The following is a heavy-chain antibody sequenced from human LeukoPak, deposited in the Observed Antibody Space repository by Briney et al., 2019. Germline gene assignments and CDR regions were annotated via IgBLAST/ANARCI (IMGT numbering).Heavy chain of an antibody. V-gene: IGHV3-74*01. D-gene: IGHD6-13*01. CDR1: GFTFSTYW. CDR3: ARSVLYSSTSFPDY. Sequence: GGSLRLSCAASGFTFSTYWMHWVRQAPGKGLVWVSRINTDGSITNYADSVKGRFTISRDNAKNTLYLQMASLRVEDTAVYYCARSVLYSSTSFPDYWGQGTLVTVSS. J-gene: IGHJ4*02. CDR2: INTDGSIT.